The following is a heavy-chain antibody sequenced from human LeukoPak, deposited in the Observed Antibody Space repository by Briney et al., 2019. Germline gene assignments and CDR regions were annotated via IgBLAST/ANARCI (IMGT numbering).Heavy chain of an antibody. CDR2: ISAYNGNT. V-gene: IGHV1-18*01. CDR3: ARPAGSYYYDSSGYLD. J-gene: IGHJ4*02. Sequence: ASVTVSCTASGYTFTRYGISWVRQAPGQGLEWMGWISAYNGNTNYAQKLQGRVTMTTDTSTSTAYMELRSLRSDDTAVYYCARPAGSYYYDSSGYLDWGQGTLVTVSS. D-gene: IGHD3-22*01. CDR1: GYTFTRYG.